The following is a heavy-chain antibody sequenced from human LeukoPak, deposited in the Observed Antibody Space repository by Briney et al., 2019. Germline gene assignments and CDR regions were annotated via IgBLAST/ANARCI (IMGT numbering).Heavy chain of an antibody. V-gene: IGHV3-33*01. D-gene: IGHD3-22*01. J-gene: IGHJ6*02. CDR1: GFTFSSYG. CDR3: ARVPPVAYDSSGYYYYYGMDV. Sequence: GGSLRLSCAASGFTFSSYGMHWVRQAPGKGLEWVAVIWYDGSNKYYADSVKGRFTISRDNSKNTLYLQMNSLRAEDTAVYYCARVPPVAYDSSGYYYYYGMDVWGQGTTVTVSS. CDR2: IWYDGSNK.